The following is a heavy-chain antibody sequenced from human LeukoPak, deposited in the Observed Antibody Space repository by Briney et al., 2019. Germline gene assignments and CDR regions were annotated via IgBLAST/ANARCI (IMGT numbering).Heavy chain of an antibody. Sequence: GASVKVSCKASGGTFSSYAISWVRQAPGQGLEWMGGIIPIFGTANYAQKFQGRVTITTDESTSTAYMELSSLRSEDTAVYYCASSAATLRFLEWLLPFDYWAREPWSPSPQ. CDR1: GGTFSSYA. J-gene: IGHJ4*02. V-gene: IGHV1-69*05. CDR3: ASSAATLRFLEWLLPFDY. D-gene: IGHD3-3*01. CDR2: IIPIFGTA.